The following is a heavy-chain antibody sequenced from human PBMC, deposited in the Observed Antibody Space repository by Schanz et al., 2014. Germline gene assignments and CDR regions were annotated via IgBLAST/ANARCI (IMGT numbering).Heavy chain of an antibody. Sequence: LVQSGAEVKKPWASVKVSCKASGYTFTGHYIWWVRQAPGQGLEWMGRINPNGGPTYARKFHGRVTMTTDTSIATADMEFPSLRPDDTTVFYCARGMAGYDWPDFWGQGTLVTVSS. CDR2: INPNGGP. D-gene: IGHD5-12*01. CDR1: GYTFTGHY. J-gene: IGHJ4*02. V-gene: IGHV1-2*06. CDR3: ARGMAGYDWPDF.